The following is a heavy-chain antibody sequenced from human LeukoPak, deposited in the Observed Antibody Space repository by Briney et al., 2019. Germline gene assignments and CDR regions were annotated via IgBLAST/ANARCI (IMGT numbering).Heavy chain of an antibody. CDR3: AKSPKTGFLFDY. V-gene: IGHV3-66*01. CDR2: IYGGVNT. J-gene: IGHJ4*02. Sequence: GRSLRLSCAASGVTVSSNYMSWVRQTPRKRLEWVSVIYGGVNTVYADSVQDRFTISRDNSKNTLYLQMSSLRAEDTAVYYCAKSPKTGFLFDYWGKGTLVTVSS. D-gene: IGHD1-1*01. CDR1: GVTVSSNY.